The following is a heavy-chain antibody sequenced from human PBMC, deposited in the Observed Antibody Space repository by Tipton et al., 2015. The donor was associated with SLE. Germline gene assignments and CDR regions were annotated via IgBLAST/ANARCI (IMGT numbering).Heavy chain of an antibody. CDR3: ARDKFGSSGYQNFDF. V-gene: IGHV3-21*01. D-gene: IGHD3-22*01. CDR1: GFTFSSHS. Sequence: SGFTFSSHSMNWVRQAPGKGLEWVSCISSSSSYMYYADSVQGRFTISRDNAKNLVYLQMNSLRAEDTAVYYCARDKFGSSGYQNFDFWGQGTLVTVSS. J-gene: IGHJ4*02. CDR2: ISSSSSYM.